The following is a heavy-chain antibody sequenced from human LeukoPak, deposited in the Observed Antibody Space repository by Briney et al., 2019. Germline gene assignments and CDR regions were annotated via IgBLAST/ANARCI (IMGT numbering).Heavy chain of an antibody. CDR2: IYYSGST. CDR1: SGSISSYY. D-gene: IGHD5-18*01. J-gene: IGHJ5*02. V-gene: IGHV4-59*01. Sequence: PSETLSLTCTVSSGSISSYYWSWIRQPPGKGLEWIGYIYYSGSTNYNPSLKSRVTISVDTSKNQFSLKLSSVTAADTAVYYCARDRSYEGLNWFDPWGQGTLVTVSS. CDR3: ARDRSYEGLNWFDP.